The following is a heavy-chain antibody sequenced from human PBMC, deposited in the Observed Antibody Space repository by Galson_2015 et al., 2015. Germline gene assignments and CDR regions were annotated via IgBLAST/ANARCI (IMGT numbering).Heavy chain of an antibody. V-gene: IGHV3-43*01. CDR1: GFTFDDYP. D-gene: IGHD5-18*01. CDR3: AKDHVDTAMVWDGAFDI. Sequence: SLRLSCAASGFTFDDYPMHWVRQAPGKGLEWVSLISWDGGSTYYADSVKGRFTISRDNSKNSLYLQMNSLRTEDAALYYCAKDHVDTAMVWDGAFDIWGQGTMVTVSS. J-gene: IGHJ3*02. CDR2: ISWDGGST.